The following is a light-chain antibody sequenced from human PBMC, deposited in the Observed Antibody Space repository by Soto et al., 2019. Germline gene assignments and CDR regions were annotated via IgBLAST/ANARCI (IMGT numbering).Light chain of an antibody. V-gene: IGLV2-23*03. Sequence: QSALTQPASVSGSPGQSITISCTGTSSDVGSYNLVSWYQQHPGKAPKLMIYEGSKRPSGVSNRFSGSKSGNTASLTISGLQADEEADYYCCSYAGSSTFHVVFGGGTKLTVL. CDR2: EGS. CDR1: SSDVGSYNL. CDR3: CSYAGSSTFHVV. J-gene: IGLJ2*01.